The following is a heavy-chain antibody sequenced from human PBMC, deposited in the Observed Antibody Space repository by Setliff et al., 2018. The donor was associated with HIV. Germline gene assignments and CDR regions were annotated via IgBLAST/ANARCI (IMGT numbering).Heavy chain of an antibody. CDR2: INPYSGGT. D-gene: IGHD1-26*01. J-gene: IGHJ4*02. CDR3: ARSPDPYSGTTDY. V-gene: IGHV1-2*04. CDR1: GYTFTAYY. Sequence: ASVKVSCKASGYTFTAYYIHWVRQAPGQGLEWMGWINPYSGGTNYAQNFQGWVTMTRDTSITTAYMELSSLGYDDTAIYYCARSPDPYSGTTDYWGQGTLVTVSS.